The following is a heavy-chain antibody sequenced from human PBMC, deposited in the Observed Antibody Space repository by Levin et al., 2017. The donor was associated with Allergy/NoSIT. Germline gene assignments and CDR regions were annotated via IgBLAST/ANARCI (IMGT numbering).Heavy chain of an antibody. CDR3: TRTQQYSGYDSSFDY. CDR2: IRSKAYGGTT. V-gene: IGHV3-49*03. D-gene: IGHD5-12*01. CDR1: GFTFGDYA. Sequence: GESLKISCTASGFTFGDYAMSWFRQAPGKGLEWVGFIRSKAYGGTTEYAASVKGRFTISRDDSKSIAYLQMNSLKTEDTAVYYCTRTQQYSGYDSSFDYWGQGTLVTVSS. J-gene: IGHJ4*02.